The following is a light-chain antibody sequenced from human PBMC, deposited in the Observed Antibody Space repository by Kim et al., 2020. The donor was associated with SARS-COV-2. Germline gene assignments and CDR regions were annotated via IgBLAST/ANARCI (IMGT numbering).Light chain of an antibody. J-gene: IGKJ2*01. Sequence: LSASIGNRDTTTCRASQSISSWLAWYQQKPGKAPNLRIYDASSLESGVPSRFSGSGSETEFTLTISSLQPDDFATYHCQQYKSYTFGQGTKLEI. CDR3: QQYKSYT. V-gene: IGKV1-5*01. CDR2: DAS. CDR1: QSISSW.